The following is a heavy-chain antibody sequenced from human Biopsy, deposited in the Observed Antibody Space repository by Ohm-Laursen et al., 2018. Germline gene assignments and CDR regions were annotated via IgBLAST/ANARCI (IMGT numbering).Heavy chain of an antibody. Sequence: PSETLSLTCTVSGGSISSDYWSWIRQTPGKGLEWIGYFRFEDRTSYNSSLKSRVTISADTSKNQFSLRLSSVTAADTAVYYCALGGGSYVNFDYWGQGTLVTVSS. J-gene: IGHJ4*02. D-gene: IGHD1-26*01. CDR1: GGSISSDY. CDR3: ALGGGSYVNFDY. V-gene: IGHV4-59*01. CDR2: FRFEDRT.